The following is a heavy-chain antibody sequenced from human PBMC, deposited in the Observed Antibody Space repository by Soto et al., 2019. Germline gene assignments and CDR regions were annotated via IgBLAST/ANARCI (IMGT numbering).Heavy chain of an antibody. J-gene: IGHJ4*02. CDR3: ARDVGLGPVTVSTHVDY. D-gene: IGHD4-17*01. Sequence: QVQLVQSGAEVKKPGSSVKVSCKASGGTFSNYTITWVRQAPGQGLEWMGRIIPILDIANYAKKVQGRVTSTADKSTSTAYMELSSLRSEDTAVYYCARDVGLGPVTVSTHVDYWGQGTLVIVSS. CDR1: GGTFSNYT. V-gene: IGHV1-69*08. CDR2: IIPILDIA.